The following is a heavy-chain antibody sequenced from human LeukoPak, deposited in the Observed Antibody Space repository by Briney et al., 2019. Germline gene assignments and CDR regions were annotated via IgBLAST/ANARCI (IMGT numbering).Heavy chain of an antibody. J-gene: IGHJ4*02. Sequence: ENLFLNCTVSGGFISKYLWSLIRPPAREGLELIGRIYTSGSTNYNPSLKSRVTMSVDTSKNQFSLKLSSVTAADTAVYYCARSYPYYGSGSYYDYWGQGTLVTVSS. CDR3: ARSYPYYGSGSYYDY. V-gene: IGHV4-4*07. CDR1: GGFISKYL. CDR2: IYTSGST. D-gene: IGHD3-10*01.